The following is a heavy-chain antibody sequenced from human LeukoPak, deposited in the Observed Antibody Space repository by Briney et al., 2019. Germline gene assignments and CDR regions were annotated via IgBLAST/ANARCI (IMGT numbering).Heavy chain of an antibody. CDR3: ARGYYHDSK. V-gene: IGHV4-4*02. J-gene: IGHJ4*02. Sequence: SETLSLTCTVSGGSLTTDNWWTWVRQPPGKGLEWIGEIHHSGSTNYNPSLKSRVTTSIDKSKNQFSLKLTSVTAADTAVYYCARGYYHDSKWGQGILVTVSS. CDR2: IHHSGST. CDR1: GGSLTTDNW. D-gene: IGHD3-22*01.